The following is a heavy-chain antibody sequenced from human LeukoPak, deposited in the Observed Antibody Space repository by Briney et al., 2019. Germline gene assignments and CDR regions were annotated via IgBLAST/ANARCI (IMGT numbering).Heavy chain of an antibody. V-gene: IGHV3-48*03. Sequence: GGSLRLSCAASGFTFSSYEMNWVRQAPGKGLEWVSYISSSGSTIYYADSVKGRFTISRDNAKNSLYLQMNSLRAEDTAVYYCARDEVYYYGSAILHYYYYGMDVWGQGTTVTVSS. CDR3: ARDEVYYYGSAILHYYYYGMDV. CDR1: GFTFSSYE. J-gene: IGHJ6*02. D-gene: IGHD3-10*01. CDR2: ISSSGSTI.